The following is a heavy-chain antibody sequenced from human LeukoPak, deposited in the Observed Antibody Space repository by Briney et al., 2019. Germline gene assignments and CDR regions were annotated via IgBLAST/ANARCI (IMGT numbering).Heavy chain of an antibody. CDR1: GFTFSNCG. CDR2: ISYDGSDK. D-gene: IGHD6-19*01. CDR3: AKSKRGYSGGWYEYYFDY. J-gene: IGHJ4*02. V-gene: IGHV3-30*18. Sequence: GRSLRLSCAASGFTFSNCGMHWVRQAPGKGLEWVAVISYDGSDKYYADSVKGRFTISRDNSKNTLYLQMNSLRAEDTAVYYCAKSKRGYSGGWYEYYFDYWGQGTLVTVSS.